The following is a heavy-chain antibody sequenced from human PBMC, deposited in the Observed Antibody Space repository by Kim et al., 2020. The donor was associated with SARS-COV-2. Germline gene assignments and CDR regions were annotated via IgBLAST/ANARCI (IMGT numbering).Heavy chain of an antibody. CDR1: GGTFSSYA. V-gene: IGHV1-69*13. J-gene: IGHJ6*02. CDR2: IIPIFGTA. D-gene: IGHD2-21*02. Sequence: SVKVSCKASGGTFSSYAISWVRQAPGQGLEWMGGIIPIFGTANYAQKCQGRVTITADESTSTAYMELSSLRSEDTAVYYCARVYWRGATAIRYYYGMDVWGQGTTVTVSS. CDR3: ARVYWRGATAIRYYYGMDV.